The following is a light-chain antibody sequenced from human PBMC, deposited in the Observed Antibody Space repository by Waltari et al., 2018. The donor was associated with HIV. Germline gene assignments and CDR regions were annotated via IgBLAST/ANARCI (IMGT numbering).Light chain of an antibody. CDR1: ALPKQY. CDR3: QSADSSGTYVV. Sequence: SYELTQPPSVSVSPGQTARITCSGDALPKQYAYWSQQKPGQAPVLGIYKDRERPAGIPERFSGSSSGTTVTLTISGVQAEDEADYYCQSADSSGTYVVFGGGTKLTVL. J-gene: IGLJ2*01. V-gene: IGLV3-25*03. CDR2: KDR.